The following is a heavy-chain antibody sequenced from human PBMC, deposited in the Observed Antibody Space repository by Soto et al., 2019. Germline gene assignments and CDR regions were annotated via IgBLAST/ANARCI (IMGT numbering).Heavy chain of an antibody. D-gene: IGHD2-15*01. CDR3: AITSCRDNYCPWDFDF. J-gene: IGHJ4*02. CDR2: FIPILDMA. CDR1: GGTFNTYT. V-gene: IGHV1-69*02. Sequence: QVQVVQSGAEVKKPESSVKVSCKPSGGTFNTYTVNWVRLAPGHGLEWMGRFIPILDMANYAQKFQDRVMITADRSTFTAFMELNSLTSDDPAVYYCAITSCRDNYCPWDFDFWRRGTRVTGS.